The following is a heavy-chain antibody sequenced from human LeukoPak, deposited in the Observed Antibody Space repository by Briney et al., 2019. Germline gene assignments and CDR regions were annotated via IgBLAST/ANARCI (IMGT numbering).Heavy chain of an antibody. V-gene: IGHV3-23*01. CDR2: ISGSGGST. CDR1: GFTFSSYA. CDR3: AKAYGSGNNYYYYMDV. J-gene: IGHJ6*03. D-gene: IGHD3-10*01. Sequence: GGSLRLSXAASGFTFSSYAMSWVRQAPGKGLEWVSAISGSGGSTYYADSVKGRFTISRDNSKNTLYLQMNSLRAEDTAVYYCAKAYGSGNNYYYYMDVWGKGTTVTVSS.